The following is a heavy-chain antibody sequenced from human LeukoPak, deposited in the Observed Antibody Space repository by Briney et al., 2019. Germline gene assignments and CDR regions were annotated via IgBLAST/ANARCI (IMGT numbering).Heavy chain of an antibody. D-gene: IGHD3-10*01. V-gene: IGHV3-30-3*01. Sequence: GKSLRLSCAASGFTFRSYAIHWVRQAPGKGLEWVTFISFDGNVKYYADSVKGRFIISRDNSKNTVSLQMNSLRGEDTAVYYCARDRGEHYSTDYWGQGTLVTVSS. J-gene: IGHJ4*02. CDR3: ARDRGEHYSTDY. CDR2: ISFDGNVK. CDR1: GFTFRSYA.